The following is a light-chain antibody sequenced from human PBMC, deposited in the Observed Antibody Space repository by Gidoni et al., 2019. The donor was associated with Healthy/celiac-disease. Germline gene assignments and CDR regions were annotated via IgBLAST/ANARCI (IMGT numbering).Light chain of an antibody. CDR1: SSDVGSYNL. CDR3: CSYAGSSTPV. J-gene: IGLJ3*02. V-gene: IGLV2-23*02. Sequence: QSALPQPASVSGSPGQSITISCTGTSSDVGSYNLVSWYQQHPGKAPKLMIYEVSKRPSGVSNRFSGSKSGNTASLTISGLQAEDEADYYCCSYAGSSTPVFGGGTKLTVL. CDR2: EVS.